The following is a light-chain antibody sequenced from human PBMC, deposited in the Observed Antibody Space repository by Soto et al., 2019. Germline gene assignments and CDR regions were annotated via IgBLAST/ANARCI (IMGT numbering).Light chain of an antibody. CDR2: DAS. CDR3: QRYGSLPYT. J-gene: IGKJ2*01. Sequence: EIVLTQSPGTLSLSPGEGATISCRASQSVSSNYLAWYQQKPGQAPRLLIYDASSRATGIPDRFSGSGSGTDFTFTISRLEPEDFAVYYCQRYGSLPYTFGQGTKWIS. CDR1: QSVSSNY. V-gene: IGKV3-20*01.